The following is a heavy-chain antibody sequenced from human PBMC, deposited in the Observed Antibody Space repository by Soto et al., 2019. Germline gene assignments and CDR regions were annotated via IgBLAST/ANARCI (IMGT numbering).Heavy chain of an antibody. D-gene: IGHD2-2*01. J-gene: IGHJ6*02. V-gene: IGHV1-46*01. CDR2: INPSGTTT. CDR1: GYTITSYY. CDR3: ARTQIASHYYYGMDV. Sequence: QVQLVQSGAEVKKPGASVKVSCKASGYTITSYYMHWVRQAPGQGLEWMGIINPSGTTTDYAQKFQGRVTMTRDTATITYYMELSSLRSSDTSVYYWARTQIASHYYYGMDVWCQATTVTVSS.